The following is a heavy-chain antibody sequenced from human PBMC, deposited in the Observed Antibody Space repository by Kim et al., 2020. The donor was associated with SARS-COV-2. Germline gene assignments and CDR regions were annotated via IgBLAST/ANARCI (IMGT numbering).Heavy chain of an antibody. J-gene: IGHJ4*02. D-gene: IGHD3-10*01. CDR2: IKSKTDGGTT. V-gene: IGHV3-15*01. Sequence: GGSLRLSCAASGFTFSNAWMSWVRQAPGKGLEWVGRIKSKTDGGTTDYAAPVKGRFTISRDDSKNTLYLQMNSLKTEDTAVYYCTTGREWFGDPLDYWGQGTLVTVSS. CDR3: TTGREWFGDPLDY. CDR1: GFTFSNAW.